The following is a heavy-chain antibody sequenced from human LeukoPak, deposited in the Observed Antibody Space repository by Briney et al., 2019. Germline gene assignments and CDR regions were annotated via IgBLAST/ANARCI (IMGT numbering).Heavy chain of an antibody. J-gene: IGHJ6*02. D-gene: IGHD1-7*01. Sequence: GVSLRLSCAASGFTFNYAWMSWVRQVPGKGLEWVGQTVSEIDGGTTDYAAPVKGRFTISRDDSKSTLYLQMNSLKIEDTAVYYCTTDEDWNYARKDVWGQGATVIVSS. CDR2: TVSEIDGGTT. CDR3: TTDEDWNYARKDV. V-gene: IGHV3-15*04. CDR1: GFTFNYAW.